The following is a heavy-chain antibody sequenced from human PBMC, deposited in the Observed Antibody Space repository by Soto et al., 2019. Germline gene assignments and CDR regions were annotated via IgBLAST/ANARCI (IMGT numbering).Heavy chain of an antibody. CDR2: IIPIFGTA. D-gene: IGHD4-4*01. Sequence: GASVKVSCKASGGTFSSYAISWVRQAPGQGLEWIGGIIPIFGTANYAQKFQGRVTITADESTSTAYMELSSLRSEDTAVYYCARALGYRMFWFDPWGQGTLVTVSS. J-gene: IGHJ5*02. V-gene: IGHV1-69*13. CDR3: ARALGYRMFWFDP. CDR1: GGTFSSYA.